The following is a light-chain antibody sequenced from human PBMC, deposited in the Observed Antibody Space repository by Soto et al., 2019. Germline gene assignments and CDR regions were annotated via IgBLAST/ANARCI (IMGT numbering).Light chain of an antibody. CDR2: GAS. Sequence: EIVLTQSPATLSLSPGERATLSCRASQSVSSYLAWYQQKPGQAPRLLLYGASNRATGIPARFSGSGSGTDFPLPISSLEPEDFAVYYCQHRGRWPRTFGQGTKLESK. CDR1: QSVSSY. V-gene: IGKV3-11*01. CDR3: QHRGRWPRT. J-gene: IGKJ2*01.